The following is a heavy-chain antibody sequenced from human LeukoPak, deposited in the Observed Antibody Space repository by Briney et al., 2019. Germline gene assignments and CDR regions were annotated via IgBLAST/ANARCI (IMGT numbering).Heavy chain of an antibody. CDR1: GFTFSSYN. CDR3: ARAGSAWYTPDY. CDR2: ISSSSSTI. J-gene: IGHJ4*02. Sequence: QPGGSLRLSCVASGFTFSSYNMNWVRQAPGKGLEWISYISSSSSTIYYADSVKGRFTISRDNAENSLYLQMNSLRVEDTAVYYCARAGSAWYTPDYWGQGTLVTASS. D-gene: IGHD6-13*01. V-gene: IGHV3-48*04.